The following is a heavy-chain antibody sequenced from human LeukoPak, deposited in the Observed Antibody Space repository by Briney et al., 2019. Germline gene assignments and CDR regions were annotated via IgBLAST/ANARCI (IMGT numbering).Heavy chain of an antibody. J-gene: IGHJ4*02. CDR2: ISGGGGTT. V-gene: IGHV3-23*01. Sequence: GGSLRLSCAASGFTFSSYGMSWVRQAPGKGLEWVSAISGGGGTTYYADSVKGRFTISRDNSKNTLYLEMNSLRAEDTAAYYCAKTFGWPYYFDYWGQGTLVTVSS. CDR1: GFTFSSYG. D-gene: IGHD2/OR15-2a*01. CDR3: AKTFGWPYYFDY.